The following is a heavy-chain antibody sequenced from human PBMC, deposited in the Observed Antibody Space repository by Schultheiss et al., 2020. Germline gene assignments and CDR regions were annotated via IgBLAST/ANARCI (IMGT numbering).Heavy chain of an antibody. V-gene: IGHV3-30-3*01. CDR2: ISYDGSNK. D-gene: IGHD3-22*01. CDR3: ARGILPVVYDSSGYYYA. J-gene: IGHJ5*02. CDR1: GFTFSSYA. Sequence: GESLKISCAASGFTFSSYAMHWVRQAPGKGLEWVAVISYDGSNKYYADSVKGRFTISRDNSKNTLYLQMNSLRAEDTAVYYCARGILPVVYDSSGYYYAWGQGTLVNVYS.